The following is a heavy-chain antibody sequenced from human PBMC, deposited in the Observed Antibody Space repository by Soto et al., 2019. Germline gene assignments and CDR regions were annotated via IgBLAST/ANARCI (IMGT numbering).Heavy chain of an antibody. D-gene: IGHD2-21*02. J-gene: IGHJ4*02. CDR3: AREYVDCGGDCYQAGFDY. CDR1: GGSISSYY. CDR2: IYYSGST. Sequence: SETLSLTCTVSGGSISSYYWSWIRQPPGKGLEWIGYIYYSGSTNYNPSLKSRVTISVDTSKNQFSLKLSSVTAADTAVYYCAREYVDCGGDCYQAGFDYWGQGTLVTVSS. V-gene: IGHV4-59*01.